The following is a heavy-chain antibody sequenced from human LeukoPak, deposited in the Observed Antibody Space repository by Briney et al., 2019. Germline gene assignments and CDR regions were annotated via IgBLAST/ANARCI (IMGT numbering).Heavy chain of an antibody. CDR2: IIPILGIA. Sequence: SVKVSCKASGGTFSSYAISWVRQAPGQGLEWMGRIIPILGIANYAQKFQGRVTITADKSTSTAYMELSSLRSEDTAVYYCARDPGTTTGSGTQIYGMDVWGQGTTVTVSS. CDR3: ARDPGTTTGSGTQIYGMDV. J-gene: IGHJ6*02. CDR1: GGTFSSYA. D-gene: IGHD1-26*01. V-gene: IGHV1-69*04.